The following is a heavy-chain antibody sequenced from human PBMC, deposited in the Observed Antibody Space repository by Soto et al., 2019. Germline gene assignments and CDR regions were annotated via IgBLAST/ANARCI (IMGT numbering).Heavy chain of an antibody. CDR2: INHSGST. Sequence: QMQLQQWGAGLLKPSETLSLTCAVYGGSFSGYYWSWIRQPPGKGLEWIGEINHSGSTNYNPSLKSRVTISVDTSKNQFSLKLSSVTAADTAVYYCARGHGSSLIRVWGQGTLVTVSS. D-gene: IGHD6-6*01. CDR1: GGSFSGYY. J-gene: IGHJ4*02. V-gene: IGHV4-34*01. CDR3: ARGHGSSLIRV.